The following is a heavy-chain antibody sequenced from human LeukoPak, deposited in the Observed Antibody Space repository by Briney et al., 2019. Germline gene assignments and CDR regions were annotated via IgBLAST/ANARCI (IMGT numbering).Heavy chain of an antibody. CDR3: ARDLDWGAFDY. D-gene: IGHD3-9*01. Sequence: PGGSLRLSCAASGFTFSTYWMTWVRQAPGKGLEWVANIKQDGSEKFYVDSVEGRFTISRDNAKNSLYLQMNSLRAEDTAVYYCARDLDWGAFDYWGLGTLVTVSS. CDR2: IKQDGSEK. CDR1: GFTFSTYW. V-gene: IGHV3-7*04. J-gene: IGHJ4*02.